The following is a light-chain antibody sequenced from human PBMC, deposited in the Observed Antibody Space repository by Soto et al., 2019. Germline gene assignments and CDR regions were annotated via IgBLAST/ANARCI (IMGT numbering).Light chain of an antibody. V-gene: IGLV2-8*01. J-gene: IGLJ1*01. CDR3: KSYAGSNTYV. Sequence: QSVLTPPPSASGSPGQSVAISCTGTSSDVGGYNFVSWYQHHPGKAPRLIIYEVVQRPSGVPDRFSGSKSGNTASLTVSGLQAADEADYFCKSYAGSNTYVFGSGTKVTVL. CDR2: EVV. CDR1: SSDVGGYNF.